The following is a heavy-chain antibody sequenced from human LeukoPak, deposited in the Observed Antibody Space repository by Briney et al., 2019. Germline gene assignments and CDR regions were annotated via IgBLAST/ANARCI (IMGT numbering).Heavy chain of an antibody. D-gene: IGHD3-16*01. CDR3: AKPVSSYEFQH. Sequence: GGSLRLSCAPPGFTFTGYAIGWVPQAPGKGLDWVSAISGSGGTPYYADSVKGRFTISRDKSKNTLYLQMNSLRAEDTAVYYCAKPVSSYEFQHWGQGTLVTVSS. J-gene: IGHJ1*01. CDR2: ISGSGGTP. CDR1: GFTFTGYA. V-gene: IGHV3-23*01.